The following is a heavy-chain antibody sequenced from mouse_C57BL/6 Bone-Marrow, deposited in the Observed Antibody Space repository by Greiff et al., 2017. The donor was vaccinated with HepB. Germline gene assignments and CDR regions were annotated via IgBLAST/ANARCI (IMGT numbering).Heavy chain of an antibody. Sequence: VQLQQPGAELVMPGASVKLSCKASGYTFTSYWMHWVKQRPGQGLEWIGEIDPSDSYTNYNQKFKGKSTLTVDKSSSTAYMQLSSLTSEDSAVYYCARREDYGSSYVYFDYWGQGTTLTVSS. CDR3: ARREDYGSSYVYFDY. CDR2: IDPSDSYT. D-gene: IGHD1-1*01. V-gene: IGHV1-69*01. CDR1: GYTFTSYW. J-gene: IGHJ2*01.